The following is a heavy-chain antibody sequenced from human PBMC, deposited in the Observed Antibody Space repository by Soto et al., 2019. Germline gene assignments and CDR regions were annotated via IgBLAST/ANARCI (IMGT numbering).Heavy chain of an antibody. CDR2: ISYDGSNK. CDR3: ATDGEEGYCSSTSCLGGMDV. V-gene: IGHV3-30*03. CDR1: GFTFSSNG. J-gene: IGHJ6*02. D-gene: IGHD2-2*01. Sequence: GALVVSCAAPGFTFSSNGMHGVRQAPGKGLEWVAVISYDGSNKYYADSVKGRFTISRDNSKNTLYLQMNSLRAEDTAVYYCATDGEEGYCSSTSCLGGMDVWGQGTKVTVYS.